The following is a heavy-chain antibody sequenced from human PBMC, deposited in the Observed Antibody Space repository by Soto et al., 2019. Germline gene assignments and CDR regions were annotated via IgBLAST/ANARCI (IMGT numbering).Heavy chain of an antibody. Sequence: GASVKVSCKASGYTFTSYGISWVRQAPGQGLEWMGWISAYNGNTNYAQKLQGRVTMTTDTSTSTAYMELRSLRSDDTAVYYCARDGPTGIDVVVVYYYYMDVWGKGTTVTVSS. CDR1: GYTFTSYG. D-gene: IGHD2-15*01. V-gene: IGHV1-18*01. CDR2: ISAYNGNT. CDR3: ARDGPTGIDVVVVYYYYMDV. J-gene: IGHJ6*03.